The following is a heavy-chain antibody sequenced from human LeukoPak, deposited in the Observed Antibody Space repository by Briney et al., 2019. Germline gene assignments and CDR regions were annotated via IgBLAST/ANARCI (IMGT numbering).Heavy chain of an antibody. Sequence: PGGSLRLSCAASGFTFDEYAMHWVRQVPGKGLEWVSGISWNSGSKAYAGSVKGRFTISRDNAKNSLHLQMNSLRAEDTALYYCAKESLDHIYSYYMDVWGKGTTVTVSS. J-gene: IGHJ6*03. CDR2: ISWNSGSK. CDR1: GFTFDEYA. D-gene: IGHD1-14*01. V-gene: IGHV3-9*01. CDR3: AKESLDHIYSYYMDV.